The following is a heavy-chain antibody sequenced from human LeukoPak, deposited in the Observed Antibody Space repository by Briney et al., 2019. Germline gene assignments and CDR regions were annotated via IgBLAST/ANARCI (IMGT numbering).Heavy chain of an antibody. V-gene: IGHV3-21*01. Sequence: GTSLRLSCAASGFPFSSYGMNWVRQAPGKGLEWVSSISSSSSYIYYADSVKGRFTISRDNAKNSLYLQMNSLRAEDTAVYYCARARDYYGSGTYYQSDYWGQGTLVTVSS. CDR3: ARARDYYGSGTYYQSDY. J-gene: IGHJ4*02. CDR1: GFPFSSYG. D-gene: IGHD3-10*01. CDR2: ISSSSSYI.